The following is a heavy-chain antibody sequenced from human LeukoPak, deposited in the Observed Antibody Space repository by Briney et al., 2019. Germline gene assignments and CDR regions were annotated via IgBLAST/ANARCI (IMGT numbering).Heavy chain of an antibody. CDR2: ISYSGNA. CDR3: ARDRKYGSETLRRLDY. V-gene: IGHV4-30-4*01. Sequence: SETPSLTCTVSGGSISSDDYYWSWIRQPPGKGLEWIGYISYSGNAYYNPSLKSRVTISVDTSKNQFSLKLSSVTVADSAVYYCARDRKYGSETLRRLDYWGQGTLVTVSS. CDR1: GGSISSDDYY. D-gene: IGHD3-10*01. J-gene: IGHJ4*02.